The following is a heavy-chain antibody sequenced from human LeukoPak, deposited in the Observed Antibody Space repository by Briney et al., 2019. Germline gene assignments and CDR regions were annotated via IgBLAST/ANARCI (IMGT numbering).Heavy chain of an antibody. J-gene: IGHJ4*02. V-gene: IGHV4-34*01. D-gene: IGHD1-26*01. CDR1: GGSFSGYY. CDR2: INHSGSA. Sequence: SETLSLTCAVSGGSFSGYYWTWIRQPPGKGLEWIGEINHSGSANYNPSLMSRVTISLDTSKNHFSLNLSSVTAADTAVYYCARDLGEDGFDYWGQGTLVTVSS. CDR3: ARDLGEDGFDY.